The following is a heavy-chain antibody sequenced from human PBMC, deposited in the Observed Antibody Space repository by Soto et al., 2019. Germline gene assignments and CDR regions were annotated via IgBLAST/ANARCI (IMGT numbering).Heavy chain of an antibody. CDR3: AKDWGGYGFDF. J-gene: IGHJ4*02. Sequence: EVQLLESGGGLVQPGGSLRLSCAASGFTFSSHFMSWVRQAPGKGLEWVSAISGSGGRTYYADSVKGRISISRDNSKNTLFLQMNSLRAEDTAVYYCAKDWGGYGFDFWGQGTLVTVSS. CDR2: ISGSGGRT. CDR1: GFTFSSHF. V-gene: IGHV3-23*01. D-gene: IGHD5-12*01.